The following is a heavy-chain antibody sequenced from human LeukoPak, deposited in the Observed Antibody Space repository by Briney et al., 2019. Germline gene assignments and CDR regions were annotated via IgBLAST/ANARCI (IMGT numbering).Heavy chain of an antibody. V-gene: IGHV1-2*02. CDR1: GYTFTSYY. J-gene: IGHJ3*02. D-gene: IGHD2-2*02. CDR2: INPNSGGT. Sequence: ASXKVSCKASGYTFTSYYMHWVRQAPGQGLEWMGWINPNSGGTNYGQKFQGRVTMTRDTSISTAYMEVSRLRSDDTAVYYCARVVCSSTSCYKDAFDIWGQGTMVTVSS. CDR3: ARVVCSSTSCYKDAFDI.